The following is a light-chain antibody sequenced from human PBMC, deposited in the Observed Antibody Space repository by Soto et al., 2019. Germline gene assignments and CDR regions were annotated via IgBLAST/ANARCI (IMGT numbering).Light chain of an antibody. V-gene: IGLV2-14*01. CDR2: EVS. Sequence: QCVLTQPASVSGSPGQSITISCTRSSNDVGGYNYVSWYQQHPGKAPKLMIYEVSNRPSGISNRFSGSKSGNTASLTLSGLQAEDEADYYCSSYTSSSTLVFGGGTKVTV. CDR1: SNDVGGYNY. CDR3: SSYTSSSTLV. J-gene: IGLJ2*01.